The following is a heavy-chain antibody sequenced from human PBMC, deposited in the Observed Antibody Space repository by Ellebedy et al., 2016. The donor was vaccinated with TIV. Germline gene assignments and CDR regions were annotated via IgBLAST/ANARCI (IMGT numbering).Heavy chain of an antibody. V-gene: IGHV4-4*07. CDR3: ARGDYGDRQVDY. CDR1: GGSISSHY. CDR2: VGPSGST. D-gene: IGHD4-17*01. J-gene: IGHJ4*02. Sequence: SETLSLTCTASGGSISSHYWSWVRQPAGKALEWIGRVGPSGSTNYNPSLKSRVTMSIDTSKSQFSVRLSSVTAADTALYYCARGDYGDRQVDYWGQGTLVTVSS.